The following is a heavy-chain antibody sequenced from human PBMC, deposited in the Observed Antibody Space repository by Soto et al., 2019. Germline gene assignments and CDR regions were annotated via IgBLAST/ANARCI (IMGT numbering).Heavy chain of an antibody. CDR2: IFYSGRT. Sequence: SETLSLTCTVSGGSISSYFWNWIRQPPGKGLEWMGCIFYSGRTNYNPSLESQVTISVDTSKNQVSLKLSAVSVADTAVYYCSRGLGDVDIGGVPDTRFDPWGQGTPVTVS. CDR3: SRGLGDVDIGGVPDTRFDP. D-gene: IGHD2-15*01. CDR1: GGSISSYF. J-gene: IGHJ5*02. V-gene: IGHV4-59*13.